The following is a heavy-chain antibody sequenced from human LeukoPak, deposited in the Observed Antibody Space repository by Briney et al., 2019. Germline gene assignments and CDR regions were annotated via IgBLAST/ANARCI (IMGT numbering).Heavy chain of an antibody. CDR1: GGSISSSSYY. J-gene: IGHJ4*02. V-gene: IGHV4-39*01. D-gene: IGHD3-22*01. CDR3: ARGHGYYYDSSGAFDY. CDR2: IYYSGST. Sequence: SETLSLTCTVSGGSISSSSYYWGWIRQPPGKGLEWIGSIYYSGSTYYNPSLKSRVTISVDTSKNQFSLKLSSVTAADTAVYYCARGHGYYYDSSGAFDYWGQGTLVTVSS.